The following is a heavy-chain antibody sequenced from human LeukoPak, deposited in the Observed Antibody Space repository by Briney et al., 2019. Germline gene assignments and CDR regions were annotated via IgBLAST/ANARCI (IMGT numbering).Heavy chain of an antibody. Sequence: SETLSLTCTVSGGSISSYYWSWIRQPPGKGLEWIGYIYYSGSTNYNPSLKSRVTISVDTSKNQFSLKLSSVTAADTAVYYCARAPYYDILTGYLQWFDPWGQGTLVTVSS. CDR1: GGSISSYY. V-gene: IGHV4-59*01. D-gene: IGHD3-9*01. CDR2: IYYSGST. J-gene: IGHJ5*02. CDR3: ARAPYYDILTGYLQWFDP.